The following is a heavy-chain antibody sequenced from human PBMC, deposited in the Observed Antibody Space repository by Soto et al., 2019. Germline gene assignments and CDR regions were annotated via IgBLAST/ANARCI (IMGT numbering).Heavy chain of an antibody. D-gene: IGHD1-1*01. CDR1: GFSFSSSGAG. CDR3: AHRRGASTTGGAFDI. J-gene: IGHJ3*02. Sequence: KESGPTLVTPPQTLTLTCTFSGFSFSSSGAGVGWIRQPPGKALEWLALIFWNDDKRYTPSLNSRLTITKDTSKNQVVLTMSNLDPVDSATYFCAHRRGASTTGGAFDIWGLGKKVTVSS. CDR2: IFWNDDK. V-gene: IGHV2-5*01.